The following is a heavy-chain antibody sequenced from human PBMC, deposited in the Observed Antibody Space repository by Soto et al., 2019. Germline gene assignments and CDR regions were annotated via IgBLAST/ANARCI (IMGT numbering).Heavy chain of an antibody. CDR2: ISNSGTTI. CDR3: ARLRKYSMDV. Sequence: GGSLRPSCAASGFTFSDYYMNWIRQAPGKGQEWISYISNSGTTIYYADSVKGRFSISRDNAKNSLFLQMDSLRAEDTAVYYCARLRKYSMDVWGQGTTVTVSS. CDR1: GFTFSDYY. V-gene: IGHV3-11*01. J-gene: IGHJ6*02. D-gene: IGHD5-18*01.